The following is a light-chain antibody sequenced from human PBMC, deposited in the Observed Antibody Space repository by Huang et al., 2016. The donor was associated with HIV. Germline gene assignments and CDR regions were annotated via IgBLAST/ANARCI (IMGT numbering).Light chain of an antibody. J-gene: IGKJ1*01. CDR1: QSISGD. Sequence: EIVMTQSPAILSVSPGGRATLSCRASQSISGDLSGYQQQPGKAPRLVIYDASTRATGFPPRVSGSGSGTDFTLTISCLQSEDFGVYYCQQYRNWPRTFGQGTKVEIK. CDR3: QQYRNWPRT. V-gene: IGKV3-15*01. CDR2: DAS.